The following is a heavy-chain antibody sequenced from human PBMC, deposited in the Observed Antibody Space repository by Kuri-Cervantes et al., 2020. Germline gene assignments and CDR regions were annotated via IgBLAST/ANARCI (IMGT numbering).Heavy chain of an antibody. J-gene: IGHJ4*02. CDR3: ATSSRAEYYFDY. CDR1: GFSFSDYG. CDR2: VSYDGEVD. Sequence: GESLKISCVGSGFSFSDYGMHWVRQAPGKGLEWVAVVSYDGEVDYYADSVKGRFTVSRDNSRNILYLQMSSLTVEDTAVYYCATSSRAEYYFDYWGQGTLVTVSS. V-gene: IGHV3-30*03.